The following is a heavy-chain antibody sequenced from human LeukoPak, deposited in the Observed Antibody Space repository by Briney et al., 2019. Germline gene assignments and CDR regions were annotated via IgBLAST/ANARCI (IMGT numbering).Heavy chain of an antibody. J-gene: IGHJ4*02. V-gene: IGHV4-39*07. D-gene: IGHD1-1*01. CDR3: AGTTPTTWSSDY. Sequence: PSETLSLTCTVSGGSISSSSYYWGWIRQPPGKGLEWIGSIYYSGNTYYNPSLKSRVTISLDTSKNQFSLKLSSVTAADTAVYYCAGTTPTTWSSDYWGQGTLVTVSS. CDR2: IYYSGNT. CDR1: GGSISSSSYY.